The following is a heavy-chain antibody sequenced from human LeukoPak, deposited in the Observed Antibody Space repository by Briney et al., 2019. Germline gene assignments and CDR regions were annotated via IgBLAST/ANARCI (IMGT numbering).Heavy chain of an antibody. CDR2: ISGSGGST. CDR3: AKDVWVESGY. D-gene: IGHD1-14*01. CDR1: GFTFSSYA. V-gene: IGHV3-23*01. Sequence: GGSLRLSCAASGFTFSSYAMSWVRQAPGKGLEWVSAISGSGGSTYYADSVNGRFTISRDNSKNMLYLQMNRLRAEDTAVYYCAKDVWVESGYWGQGTLVTVSS. J-gene: IGHJ4*02.